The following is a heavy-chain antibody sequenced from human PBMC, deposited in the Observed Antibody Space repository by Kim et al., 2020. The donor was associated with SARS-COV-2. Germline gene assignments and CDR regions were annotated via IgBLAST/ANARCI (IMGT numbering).Heavy chain of an antibody. Sequence: ASVKVSCTASGYTFSSSTIHWVRQAPGQRLEWMGRINAGIGNTKYSQKFQGRVTITRDTSATTAYMELSSLRSEDTAVYYCARGNGVGATDYWGQGTLVT. V-gene: IGHV1-3*01. J-gene: IGHJ4*02. CDR3: ARGNGVGATDY. D-gene: IGHD1-26*01. CDR2: INAGIGNT. CDR1: GYTFSSST.